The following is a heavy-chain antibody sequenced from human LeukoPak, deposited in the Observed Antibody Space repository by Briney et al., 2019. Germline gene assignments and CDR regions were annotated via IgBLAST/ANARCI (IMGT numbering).Heavy chain of an antibody. CDR1: GGSISSSNW. V-gene: IGHV4-4*02. D-gene: IGHD3-10*01. J-gene: IGHJ5*02. Sequence: SGTLSLTCAVSGGSISSSNWWSWVRQPPGKGLEWIGEIYHSGSTNYNPSLKSRVTISVDTSKNQFSLKLSSVTAADTAVYYCARGVRGVMSWFDPWGQGTLVTVSS. CDR3: ARGVRGVMSWFDP. CDR2: IYHSGST.